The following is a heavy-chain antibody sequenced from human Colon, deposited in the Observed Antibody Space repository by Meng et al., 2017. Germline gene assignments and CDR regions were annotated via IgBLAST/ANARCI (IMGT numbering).Heavy chain of an antibody. D-gene: IGHD1-1*01. J-gene: IGHJ4*02. V-gene: IGHV3-74*01. CDR3: VSFGIDGGTRDY. Sequence: VTLRGSGPGLGKPSGTLSLTVAVSGGSVSSGPWWSWVRQPPGKGLVWVSRISNDGSSTSYADSVKGRFTISRDNAKNTLYLQLNRLSAEDTAVYYCVSFGIDGGTRDYWGQGTLVTVSS. CDR2: ISNDGSST. CDR1: GGSVSSGPW.